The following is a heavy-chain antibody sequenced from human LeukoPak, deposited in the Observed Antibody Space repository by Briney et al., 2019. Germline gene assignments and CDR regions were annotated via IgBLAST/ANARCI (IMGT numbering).Heavy chain of an antibody. CDR2: ISYDGNK. CDR1: GFTFRSYG. Sequence: GGSLRLSCAASGFTFRSYGMHWVRQAPGKGLEWVAVISYDGNKYYADSVKGRFTISRDNSKNTLYLQMNSLRDEDTAVYYCAKGKDRSGYSFGHYFDYWGQGTLVTVSS. J-gene: IGHJ4*02. CDR3: AKGKDRSGYSFGHYFDY. V-gene: IGHV3-30*18. D-gene: IGHD3-22*01.